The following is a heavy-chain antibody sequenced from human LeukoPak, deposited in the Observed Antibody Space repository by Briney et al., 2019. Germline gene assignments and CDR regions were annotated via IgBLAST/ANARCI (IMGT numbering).Heavy chain of an antibody. D-gene: IGHD3-22*01. V-gene: IGHV6-1*01. CDR1: GVNVSSNSAA. CDR3: ARGKGVEVGPYYHNGMYV. Sequence: SQTLSLTCAISGVNVSSNSAAWNCIRQSPSRDLEWLGRTYYRTTWYDEYAVSVQSRITLNPDTSKNQFSLQLKSVTPEDADVYYCARGKGVEVGPYYHNGMYVWGQRTTVTVAS. CDR2: TYYRTTWYD. J-gene: IGHJ6*02.